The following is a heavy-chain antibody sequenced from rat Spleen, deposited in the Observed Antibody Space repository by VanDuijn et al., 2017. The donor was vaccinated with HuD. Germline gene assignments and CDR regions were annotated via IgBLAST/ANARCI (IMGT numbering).Heavy chain of an antibody. V-gene: IGHV2-41*01. CDR2: IWAGGGT. J-gene: IGHJ2*01. Sequence: QVQLKESGPGLVQPSQTLSLTCTVGGFSLTNYNVHWVRQPPGRGLEWMGTIWAGGGTNYNSAVQSRLSISRDTSKSQVFLKMNSLQPEDTGTYYCARHTMGQYYFDYWGQGVMVTVSS. CDR3: ARHTMGQYYFDY. D-gene: IGHD1-7*01. CDR1: GFSLTNYN.